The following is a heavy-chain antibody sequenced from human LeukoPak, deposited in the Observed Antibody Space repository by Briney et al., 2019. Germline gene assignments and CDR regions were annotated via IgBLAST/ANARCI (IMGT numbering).Heavy chain of an antibody. CDR3: ARDLNRISYTDYYYGMDV. D-gene: IGHD3-16*01. CDR2: ISYDGSNK. V-gene: IGHV3-30-3*01. Sequence: GGSLRLSCTASGFTFGDYAMSWFRQAPGKGLEWVAVISYDGSNKYYADSVKGRFTISRDNSKNTLYLQMNSLRAEDTAVYYCARDLNRISYTDYYYGMDVWGQGTTVTVSS. J-gene: IGHJ6*02. CDR1: GFTFGDYA.